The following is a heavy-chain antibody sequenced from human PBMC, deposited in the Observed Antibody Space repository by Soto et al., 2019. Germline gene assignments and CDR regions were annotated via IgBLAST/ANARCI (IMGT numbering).Heavy chain of an antibody. Sequence: EVQLLESGGGLVQPGGSLRLSCAASGFTFNSYAMSWVRQAPGKGLEWVSGISGSGVSTYYADSVKGRFTISRDNSKTTLYLQMNCLRAGDTAVYYCAKTSSVTNGLYGMDVWGQGTTVTVSS. J-gene: IGHJ6*02. CDR2: ISGSGVST. D-gene: IGHD2-8*01. V-gene: IGHV3-23*01. CDR1: GFTFNSYA. CDR3: AKTSSVTNGLYGMDV.